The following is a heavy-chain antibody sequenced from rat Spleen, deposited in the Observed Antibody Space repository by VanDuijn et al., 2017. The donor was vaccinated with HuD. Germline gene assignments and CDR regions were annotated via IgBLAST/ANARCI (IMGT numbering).Heavy chain of an antibody. CDR1: GFTFSTYG. J-gene: IGHJ2*01. Sequence: AVQLVESGGGLVQPGKSLKLSCSASGFTFSTYGMHWIRQAPGKGLDWVAYISSSSDTVYVDAVKERFTISRDIAKNTLYLQLNSLKSEDTAIYYCATNNWDYWGQGVMVTVSS. CDR3: ATNNWDY. V-gene: IGHV5-62*01. CDR2: ISSSSDT. D-gene: IGHD1-10*01.